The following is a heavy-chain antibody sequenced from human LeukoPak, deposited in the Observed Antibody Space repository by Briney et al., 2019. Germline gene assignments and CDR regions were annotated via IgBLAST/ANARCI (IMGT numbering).Heavy chain of an antibody. CDR1: GFSFSSYW. V-gene: IGHV3-7*01. Sequence: GGSLRLSCAASGFSFSSYWMSWVRQAPGKGLEWVANIKQDGSEKYYVDSVKGQFTISRDNARNSLYLQLNSLRADDTAVYYCATDSPVAGSKALDYWGQGTLVTVSS. CDR2: IKQDGSEK. J-gene: IGHJ4*02. D-gene: IGHD6-19*01. CDR3: ATDSPVAGSKALDY.